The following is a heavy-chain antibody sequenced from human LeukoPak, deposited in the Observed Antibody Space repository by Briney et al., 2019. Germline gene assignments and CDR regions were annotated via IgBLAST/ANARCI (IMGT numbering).Heavy chain of an antibody. J-gene: IGHJ6*02. Sequence: ASVKVSCKASGYTFTGYYIHWVRQAPGQGLERMGQINPNNGDADYAQKFQGRVAMTWDTSINTAYMELSRLRSDDTAVYYCAGGGLDVWGQGTTVTVSS. CDR2: INPNNGDA. CDR1: GYTFTGYY. V-gene: IGHV1-2*06. CDR3: AGGGLDV.